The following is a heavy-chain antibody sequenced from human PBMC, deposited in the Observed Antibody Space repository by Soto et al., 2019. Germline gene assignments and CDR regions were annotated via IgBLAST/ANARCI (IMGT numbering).Heavy chain of an antibody. V-gene: IGHV1-8*01. CDR1: GYTFTSFD. CDR2: MNPNSGNT. Sequence: QVQLVQSGAEVKKPGASVKVSCKASGYTFTSFDIYWVRQATGQGLEWMGWMNPNSGNTGYAQKFQGRVTMTRNTSISTADMELSSLRSEDTAVYYCPRRTTAWSAAAYWGQGTLVTVSS. J-gene: IGHJ4*02. D-gene: IGHD2-21*02. CDR3: PRRTTAWSAAAY.